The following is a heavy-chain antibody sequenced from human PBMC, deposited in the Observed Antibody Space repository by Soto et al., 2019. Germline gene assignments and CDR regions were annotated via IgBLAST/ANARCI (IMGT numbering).Heavy chain of an antibody. CDR3: ARYYDFWTSYLYYFDY. J-gene: IGHJ4*02. V-gene: IGHV4-34*01. Sequence: SETLSLTCAVYGGSFSGYYWSWIRQPPGKGLEWIGEINHTGVTFYNPSLKGRVTISVDTSRNQFSLKLTSVTAADTALYYCARYYDFWTSYLYYFDYWGQGTLVTVSS. CDR2: INHTGVT. CDR1: GGSFSGYY. D-gene: IGHD3-3*01.